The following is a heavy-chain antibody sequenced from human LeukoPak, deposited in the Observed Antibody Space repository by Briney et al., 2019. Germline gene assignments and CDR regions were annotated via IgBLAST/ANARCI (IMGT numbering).Heavy chain of an antibody. CDR3: ARSSYSSSSSV. CDR1: GFTFSGFW. D-gene: IGHD6-6*01. J-gene: IGHJ3*01. Sequence: GGSLRLSCAVSGFTFSGFWMSWSRQAPGKGLEWVASINSDGSEGYYADVVKGRFTISRDNAKNSLYLQINRLRAEDTAVYYCARSSYSSSSSVWGQGTMVTVSS. CDR2: INSDGSEG. V-gene: IGHV3-7*03.